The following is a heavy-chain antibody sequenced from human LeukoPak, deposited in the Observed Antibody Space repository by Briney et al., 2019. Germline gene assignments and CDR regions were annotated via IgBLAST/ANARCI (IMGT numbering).Heavy chain of an antibody. J-gene: IGHJ4*02. Sequence: GGSLRLSCAASSITSGTYWVKWVRQAPGKGLEWVANIDQDGSEKNYVDSVKGRFTIPRDNAKNSLYLQMNSLRAEDTAVYIYLSYRESSCYHHFAYWGQGTLVTVSS. V-gene: IGHV3-7*05. D-gene: IGHD2-15*01. CDR1: SITSGTYW. CDR3: LSYRESSCYHHFAY. CDR2: IDQDGSEK.